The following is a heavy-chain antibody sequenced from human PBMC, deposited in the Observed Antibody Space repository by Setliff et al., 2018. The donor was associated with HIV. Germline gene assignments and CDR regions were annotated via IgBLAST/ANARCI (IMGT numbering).Heavy chain of an antibody. CDR3: TSERDGYNYGRPAFDI. D-gene: IGHD5-12*01. V-gene: IGHV3-49*04. CDR2: IRSKAYGGTT. CDR1: GFTFGDNFGDNA. Sequence: LRLSCTASGFTFGDNFGDNAMSWVRQAPGKGLEWVGFIRSKAYGGTTEYAASVKGRFTISRDDSKSIAYLQMNSLKTEDTAVYYCTSERDGYNYGRPAFDIWGRGTMVTVSS. J-gene: IGHJ3*02.